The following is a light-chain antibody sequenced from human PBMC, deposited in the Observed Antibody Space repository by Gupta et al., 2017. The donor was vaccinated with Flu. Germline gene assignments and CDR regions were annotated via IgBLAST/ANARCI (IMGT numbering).Light chain of an antibody. Sequence: DIQLTQSPSFLSASVGDRVTITCRASQGISSYLAWYQQKPGKAPKLLIYAASTLQSGVPSRFSGSGSGTEFTLTISSLQPEDFATYSCQHRNSYPPWTFGQGTKVEIK. CDR1: QGISSY. J-gene: IGKJ1*01. CDR3: QHRNSYPPWT. V-gene: IGKV1-9*01. CDR2: AAS.